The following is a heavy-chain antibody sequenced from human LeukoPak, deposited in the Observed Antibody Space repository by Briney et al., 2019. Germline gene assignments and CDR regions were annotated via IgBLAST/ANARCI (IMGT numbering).Heavy chain of an antibody. V-gene: IGHV3-9*03. J-gene: IGHJ4*02. CDR2: ISWNSGSI. Sequence: GGSLRLSCAASGFTFDDYAMHWVRQAPGKGLEWVSGISWNSGSIGYADSVKGRFTISRDNAKNSLYLQMNSLRAEDMALYYCAKDLVATTWGGFDYWGQGTLVTVPS. CDR1: GFTFDDYA. CDR3: AKDLVATTWGGFDY. D-gene: IGHD5-12*01.